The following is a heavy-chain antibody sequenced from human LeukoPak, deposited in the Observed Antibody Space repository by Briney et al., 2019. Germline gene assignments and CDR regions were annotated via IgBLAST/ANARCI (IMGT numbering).Heavy chain of an antibody. J-gene: IGHJ4*02. V-gene: IGHV4-34*01. Sequence: SETLSLTCTVYGGSFSGYCWSWIRQPPGKGLEWVGEINHSGSTNYNPSLKSRVTISVDTSKNQFSLKLTSMTAADTAVYYCTRGKPETVFDYWDQGTLVTVSS. D-gene: IGHD2-21*02. CDR3: TRGKPETVFDY. CDR2: INHSGST. CDR1: GGSFSGYC.